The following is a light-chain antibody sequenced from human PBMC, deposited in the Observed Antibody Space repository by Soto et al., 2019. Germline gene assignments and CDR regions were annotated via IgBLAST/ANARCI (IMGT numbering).Light chain of an antibody. CDR1: QSISSS. V-gene: IGKV3-15*01. J-gene: IGKJ5*01. CDR3: QQYNNWPL. CDR2: GAS. Sequence: EIGMKLSPVTLSVSQGERATLSCRASQSISSSLAWYQQQPGQAPRLLISGASTRATGIPARFSGSGSGTEFTLTISSLQSEDSAVYYCQQYNNWPLFGQGTRLEI.